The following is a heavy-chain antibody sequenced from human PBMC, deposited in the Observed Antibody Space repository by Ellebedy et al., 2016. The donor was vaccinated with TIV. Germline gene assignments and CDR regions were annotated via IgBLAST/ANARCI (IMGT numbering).Heavy chain of an antibody. D-gene: IGHD3-16*01. CDR3: AKDWLLGAPD. Sequence: PGGSLRLSCAASGFTFSSYAMSWVRQAPGKGLEWVSTISSTGSRTYYADSVKGRFTISRDNSKNTLYLQMNSLRAEDTAVYYCAKDWLLGAPDWGQGTLVTVSS. CDR1: GFTFSSYA. CDR2: ISSTGSRT. V-gene: IGHV3-23*01. J-gene: IGHJ4*02.